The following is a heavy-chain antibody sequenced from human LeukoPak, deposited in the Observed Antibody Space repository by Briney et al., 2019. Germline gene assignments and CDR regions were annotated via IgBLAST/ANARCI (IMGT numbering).Heavy chain of an antibody. V-gene: IGHV3-9*01. Sequence: GGSLRLSCAASGFTFSSYAMHWVRQAPGKGLEWVSGISWNSGSIGYADSVKGRFTISRDNAKNSLYLQMNSLRAEDTALYYCAKDNLTESYYFDYWGQGTLVTVSS. CDR2: ISWNSGSI. CDR3: AKDNLTESYYFDY. D-gene: IGHD2-8*02. CDR1: GFTFSSYA. J-gene: IGHJ4*02.